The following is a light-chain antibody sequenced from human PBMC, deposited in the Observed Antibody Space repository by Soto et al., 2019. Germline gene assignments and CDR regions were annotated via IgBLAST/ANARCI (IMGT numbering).Light chain of an antibody. CDR1: QSISNW. CDR2: DTS. J-gene: IGKJ4*01. V-gene: IGKV1-5*01. Sequence: DVQMTQSPSTLSASVVDRVTITFRASQSISNWLAWYQQKPGTAPKVLIYDTSTRATGVPDRFSGSGSGTDFTLTISRLEPEDFAVYYCQQYGSSLLTFGGGTKVDIK. CDR3: QQYGSSLLT.